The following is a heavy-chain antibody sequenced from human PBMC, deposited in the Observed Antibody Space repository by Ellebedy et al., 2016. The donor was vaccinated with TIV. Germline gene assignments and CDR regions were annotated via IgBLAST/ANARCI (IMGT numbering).Heavy chain of an antibody. CDR2: INHSGNT. J-gene: IGHJ4*02. CDR1: GGSISSGEYY. CDR3: ARGGTFSHGLWYFDY. V-gene: IGHV4-30-4*01. Sequence: SETLSLTCTVSGGSISSGEYYWSWIRQPPGKGLEWIGEINHSGNTNYNPSLKSRVTISVDTSKNQFSLNLNSVTAADTAAYYCARGGTFSHGLWYFDYWGQGTLVTVSS. D-gene: IGHD5-18*01.